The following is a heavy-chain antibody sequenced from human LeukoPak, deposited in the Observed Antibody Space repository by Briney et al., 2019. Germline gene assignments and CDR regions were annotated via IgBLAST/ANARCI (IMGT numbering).Heavy chain of an antibody. J-gene: IGHJ4*02. V-gene: IGHV3-23*01. CDR1: GFTFSSYV. CDR2: ISSGGVST. D-gene: IGHD2-2*01. CDR3: AKDKEDIVVVPAGGYFDY. Sequence: GGSLRLSCAASGFTFSSYVMSWVRQAPGKGLEWVSGISSGGVSTYYADSVKGRFTISRDNSKNTLYLQMNSLRAEDTAVYYCAKDKEDIVVVPAGGYFDYWGQGTLVTVSS.